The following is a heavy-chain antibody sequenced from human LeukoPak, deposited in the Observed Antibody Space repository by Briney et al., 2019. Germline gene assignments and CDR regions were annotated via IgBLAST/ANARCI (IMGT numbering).Heavy chain of an antibody. CDR2: INDDGSAT. CDR3: ARGPDGYSYGTFDY. J-gene: IGHJ4*02. D-gene: IGHD5-18*01. V-gene: IGHV3-74*01. Sequence: PGGTLRLSCAASGFTFSRNGMTWVRQAPGKGLVWVSRINDDGSATFYADSVKGRFTISRDNAKNTLFLQINSLRAEDTAVYYCARGPDGYSYGTFDYWGQGTLVTVSS. CDR1: GFTFSRNG.